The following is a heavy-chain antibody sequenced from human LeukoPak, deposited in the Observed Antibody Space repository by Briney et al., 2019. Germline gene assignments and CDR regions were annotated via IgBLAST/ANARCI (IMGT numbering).Heavy chain of an antibody. D-gene: IGHD3-10*01. V-gene: IGHV3-23*01. CDR1: GFTFSSYA. CDR3: AKDLYLYYYGSGIR. J-gene: IGHJ4*02. CDR2: ISGSGGST. Sequence: GGSLRLSCAASGFTFSSYAMSWVRQAPGKGLEWVSAISGSGGSTYYADSVKGRFTISRDNSKNTLYLQMNSLRAEDTAVYYCAKDLYLYYYGSGIRWGQGTLVTVSS.